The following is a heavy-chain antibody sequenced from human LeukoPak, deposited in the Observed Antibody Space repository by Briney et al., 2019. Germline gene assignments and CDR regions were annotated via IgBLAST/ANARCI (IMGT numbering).Heavy chain of an antibody. Sequence: ASVKVSCKASGYTFTSYGISWVRQAPGQGLEWMGWISAYNGNTNYAQKLQGRVTITTDTSTSTAYMELRSLRSDDTAVYYCARVVVIIGLSAFDIWGQGTMVTVSS. CDR3: ARVVVIIGLSAFDI. J-gene: IGHJ3*02. D-gene: IGHD3-22*01. CDR1: GYTFTSYG. CDR2: ISAYNGNT. V-gene: IGHV1-18*01.